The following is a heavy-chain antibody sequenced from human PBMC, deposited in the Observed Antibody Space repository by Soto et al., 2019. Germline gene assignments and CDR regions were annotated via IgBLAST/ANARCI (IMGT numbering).Heavy chain of an antibody. J-gene: IGHJ5*02. CDR2: IIPILGTA. D-gene: IGHD3-16*01. Sequence: GASVKVSCKASGGTFSSYAISWVRQAPGQGLEWVGGIIPILGTANYAQKFQGRVTITADKSTSTAYMELSSLRSEDTAVYYCARDRRSPWGRLSPVYNWFDPWGQGTLVTVSS. CDR1: GGTFSSYA. V-gene: IGHV1-69*10. CDR3: ARDRRSPWGRLSPVYNWFDP.